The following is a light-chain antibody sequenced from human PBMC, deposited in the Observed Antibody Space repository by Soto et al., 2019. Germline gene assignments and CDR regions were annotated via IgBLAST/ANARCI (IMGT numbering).Light chain of an antibody. J-gene: IGKJ2*01. CDR3: QQYNSYSGMYT. CDR2: KAS. Sequence: DIQMTQSPSTLSASVGDRVTITCRARQSISSWLAWYQQKPGKAPKLLIYKASSLESGVPSRFSGSGSGTELTLPISSLQPDDLATYYFQQYNSYSGMYTFGQGTKLEIK. CDR1: QSISSW. V-gene: IGKV1-5*03.